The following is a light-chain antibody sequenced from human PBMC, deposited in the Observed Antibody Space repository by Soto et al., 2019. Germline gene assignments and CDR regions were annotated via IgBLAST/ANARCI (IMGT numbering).Light chain of an antibody. V-gene: IGKV3-20*01. CDR1: QSVRNNY. CDR3: QQYNNWPPET. Sequence: EIVLTQSPGTLSLSPGERATLSCRASQSVRNNYLAWYQQRPGQAPRLLIYGASSRATGIPDRFSGSGSGTDFSLTISSLQSEDFAVYYCQQYNNWPPETFGQGTKVDIK. CDR2: GAS. J-gene: IGKJ1*01.